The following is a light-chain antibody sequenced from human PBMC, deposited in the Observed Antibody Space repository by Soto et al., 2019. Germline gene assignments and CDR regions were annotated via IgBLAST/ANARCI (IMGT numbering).Light chain of an antibody. CDR2: EVS. CDR1: SGDFGDFDL. J-gene: IGLJ2*01. V-gene: IGLV2-23*02. Sequence: QSALTQPASVSGSPGQSITISCTGTSGDFGDFDLVSWYQQHPGEAPKLIIYEVSKRPSGVSNRFSGSKSDNTASLTISGLQAEDEANYYCYSYADSSTLVIFGAGTKVTVL. CDR3: YSYADSSTLVI.